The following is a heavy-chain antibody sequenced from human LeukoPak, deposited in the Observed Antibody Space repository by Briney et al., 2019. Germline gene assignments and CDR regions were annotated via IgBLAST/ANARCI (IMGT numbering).Heavy chain of an antibody. CDR2: INHSGNT. Sequence: PSETLSLTCAVYGGSFSNYYWSWIRQPPGKGLEWIGQINHSGNTNYNPSLKSRVTISVDTSKNQFSLKVTSVNAADTAVYYCARHNYDTTDPWDSWGQGTLVTVSS. D-gene: IGHD3-16*01. CDR3: ARHNYDTTDPWDS. J-gene: IGHJ4*02. CDR1: GGSFSNYY. V-gene: IGHV4-34*01.